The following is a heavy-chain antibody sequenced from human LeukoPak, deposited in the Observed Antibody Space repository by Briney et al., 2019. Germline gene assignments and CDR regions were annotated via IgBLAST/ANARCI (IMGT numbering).Heavy chain of an antibody. V-gene: IGHV3-7*01. CDR1: GFTFSNYW. CDR2: IKQEGGEK. D-gene: IGHD2-15*01. CDR3: ARDQEGPQGGANSFAY. Sequence: PGGSLRLSCVASGFTFSNYWMSWVRQAPGKGLEWVANIKQEGGEKYYVDSVKGRFTISRDNAKNSLYLQMNSLRVEDTAVYYCARDQEGPQGGANSFAYWGQGTLVTVSS. J-gene: IGHJ4*02.